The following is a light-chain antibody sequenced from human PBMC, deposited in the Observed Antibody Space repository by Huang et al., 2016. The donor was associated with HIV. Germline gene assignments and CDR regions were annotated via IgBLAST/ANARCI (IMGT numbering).Light chain of an antibody. Sequence: EIVLTQSPGNLSLSPGERATLSCRASQSVSSSYLAWYRQKPGQAPRLLSYGASSRATGIPDRFSGSGSGTDFTLTISRLEPEDFEVYYCQQYGSSPYTFGQGTKLQIK. CDR2: GAS. CDR1: QSVSSSY. V-gene: IGKV3-20*01. CDR3: QQYGSSPYT. J-gene: IGKJ2*01.